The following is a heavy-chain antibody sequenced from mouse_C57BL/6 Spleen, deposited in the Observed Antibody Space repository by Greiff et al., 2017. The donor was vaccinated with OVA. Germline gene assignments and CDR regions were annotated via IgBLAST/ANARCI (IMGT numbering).Heavy chain of an antibody. D-gene: IGHD1-1*01. J-gene: IGHJ4*01. CDR3: ARSGFSTVVADYYAMDY. Sequence: VHVKQSGPELVKPGDSVKISCKASGYSFTGYFMNWVMQSHGKSLEWIGRINPYNGDTFYNQKFKGKATLTVDKSSSTAHMELRSLTSEDSAVYYCARSGFSTVVADYYAMDYWGQGTSVTVSS. CDR2: INPYNGDT. CDR1: GYSFTGYF. V-gene: IGHV1-20*01.